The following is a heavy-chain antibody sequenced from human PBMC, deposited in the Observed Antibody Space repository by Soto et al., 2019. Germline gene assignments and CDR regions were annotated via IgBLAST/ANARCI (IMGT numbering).Heavy chain of an antibody. CDR2: ISPSGGRT. D-gene: IGHD6-19*01. CDR1: GYTFTIYY. J-gene: IGHJ4*02. Sequence: ASVKVSCKASGYTFTIYYMHWVRQAPGQGLEWMGIISPSGGRTTYAQKVQGRVTMTRDTSTSTVYMELSSRRSEDTDVFYCARVYRGWYLHWGKGTLVTVSS. V-gene: IGHV1-46*01. CDR3: ARVYRGWYLH.